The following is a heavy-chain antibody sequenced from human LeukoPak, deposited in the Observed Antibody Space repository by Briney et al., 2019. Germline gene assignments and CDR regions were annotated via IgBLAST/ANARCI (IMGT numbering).Heavy chain of an antibody. CDR1: GGSFSGYY. CDR2: INHSGST. D-gene: IGHD3-10*01. V-gene: IGHV4-34*01. J-gene: IGHJ6*03. CDR3: ARGRITKVRVYWYYMDV. Sequence: SETLSLTCAVYGGSFSGYYWSWIRQPPGKGLEWIGEINHSGSTNYNPSLKSRVTISVDTSKNQFSLKLSSVTAADTAVYYCARGRITKVRVYWYYMDVWGKGTTVTVSS.